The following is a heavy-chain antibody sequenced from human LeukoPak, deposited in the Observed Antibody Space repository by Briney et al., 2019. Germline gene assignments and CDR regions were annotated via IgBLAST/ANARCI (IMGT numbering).Heavy chain of an antibody. J-gene: IGHJ6*03. Sequence: PGGSLRLSCAASGFTFSDYTFHWVREAPGNGLEWVAVISDGGGNKYYADSVKGRFTVSRDNSKNTLYLQMTSLRAEDTAVYYCAREINYYFYMDAWGKGTTVAVS. CDR2: ISDGGGNK. V-gene: IGHV3-30*01. CDR3: AREINYYFYMDA. CDR1: GFTFSDYT.